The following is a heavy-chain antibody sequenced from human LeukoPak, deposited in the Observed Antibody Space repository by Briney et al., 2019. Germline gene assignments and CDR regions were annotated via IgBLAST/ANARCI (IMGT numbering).Heavy chain of an antibody. CDR3: GRDPNGDYVGAFEF. D-gene: IGHD4-17*01. CDR2: IKGSGGGS. CDR1: GFPFSDYA. Sequence: GGSLRLSCEASGFPFSDYAMTWVRQAPGKGLEWVSSIKGSGGGSSYADSVKGRFTTTRGNSKSTLYLQMNSLRAGDTAVYFCGRDPNGDYVGAFEFWGQGTLVTVSS. V-gene: IGHV3-23*01. J-gene: IGHJ3*01.